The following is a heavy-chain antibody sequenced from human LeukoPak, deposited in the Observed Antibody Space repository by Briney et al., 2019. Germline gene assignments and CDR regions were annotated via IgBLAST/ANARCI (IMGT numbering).Heavy chain of an antibody. V-gene: IGHV3-21*01. D-gene: IGHD6-19*01. J-gene: IGHJ4*02. CDR2: ISSSSSYI. CDR1: GFTFSSYS. Sequence: GGSLRLSCAASGFTFSSYSMNWVRQAPGKGLEWVSSISSSSSYIYYADSVKGRFTISRDNAKNSLYLQMNSLRAEDTAVYYCARAYSSGWPYFDYWGQGTLVTVSS. CDR3: ARAYSSGWPYFDY.